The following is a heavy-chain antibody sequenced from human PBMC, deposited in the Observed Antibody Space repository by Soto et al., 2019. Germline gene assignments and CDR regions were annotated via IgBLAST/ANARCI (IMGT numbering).Heavy chain of an antibody. CDR3: ARDVLGLDY. Sequence: SATRSLTCTVSGGSISSGGYYGSWIRQPPGKGLEWIGYIYYSGSTYYNPSLKSRVTISVDTSKNQFSLKLSSATAADTAVYYCARDVLGLDYWGQGTLVTVSS. D-gene: IGHD3-16*01. J-gene: IGHJ4*02. CDR2: IYYSGST. CDR1: GGSISSGGYY. V-gene: IGHV4-30-4*01.